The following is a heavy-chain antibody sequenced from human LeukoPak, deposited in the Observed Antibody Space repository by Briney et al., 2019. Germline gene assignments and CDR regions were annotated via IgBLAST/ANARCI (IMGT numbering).Heavy chain of an antibody. Sequence: GGSLRLSCAASGFTFSSYAMSWVRQAPGKGLEWVSAISGSGGSTYYADSVKGRFTISRDNSKNTLYLQMNSLRAEDTAVYYCAKVGDIVLMVYAKYYFDYWGQGTLVTVSS. CDR3: AKVGDIVLMVYAKYYFDY. J-gene: IGHJ4*02. D-gene: IGHD2-8*01. CDR1: GFTFSSYA. CDR2: ISGSGGST. V-gene: IGHV3-23*01.